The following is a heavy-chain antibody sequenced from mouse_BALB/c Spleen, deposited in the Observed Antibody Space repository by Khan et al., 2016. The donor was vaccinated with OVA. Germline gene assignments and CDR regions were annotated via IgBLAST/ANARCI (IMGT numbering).Heavy chain of an antibody. CDR2: ISSTGTYT. D-gene: IGHD2-10*01. J-gene: IGHJ3*01. V-gene: IGHV5-9*02. CDR3: TRPTYYGNPGFTY. Sequence: EVELVESGGGLVKPGGSLKLSCEVSGFAFNSYDMSWVRQTPEKRLVWVATISSTGTYTYYPDSVKGRFTISRDTARNTLYLQMSSLRSEDTALYYCTRPTYYGNPGFTYWGQGTLVTVSA. CDR1: GFAFNSYD.